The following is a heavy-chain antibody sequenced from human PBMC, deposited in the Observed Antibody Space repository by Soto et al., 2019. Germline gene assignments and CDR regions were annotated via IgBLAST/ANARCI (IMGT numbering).Heavy chain of an antibody. CDR1: GFTFSNAW. D-gene: IGHD2-15*01. J-gene: IGHJ4*02. Sequence: GGSLRLSCAASGFTFSNAWMSWVRQAPGKGQEWVGRIKSKTDGGTTDYAAPVKGRFTISRDGSKTTLYLQMNSLKTEDTAVYYCTTAPVATKYCSGGSCYSVYWGQGTLVTVSS. CDR3: TTAPVATKYCSGGSCYSVY. V-gene: IGHV3-15*01. CDR2: IKSKTDGGTT.